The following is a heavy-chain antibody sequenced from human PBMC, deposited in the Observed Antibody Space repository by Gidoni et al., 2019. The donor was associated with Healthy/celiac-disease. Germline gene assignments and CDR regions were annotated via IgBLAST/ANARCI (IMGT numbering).Heavy chain of an antibody. Sequence: AASGFTFSSYAMRWVRQAPGKGLEWVSATSGSGGSIYYANSVKGRFTISRDKSKNTLYLQMNSLRAEDTAVYYCAKEWTYSSGWYGADYWGQGTLVTVSS. J-gene: IGHJ4*02. CDR3: AKEWTYSSGWYGADY. CDR2: TSGSGGSI. D-gene: IGHD6-19*01. CDR1: GFTFSSYA. V-gene: IGHV3-23*01.